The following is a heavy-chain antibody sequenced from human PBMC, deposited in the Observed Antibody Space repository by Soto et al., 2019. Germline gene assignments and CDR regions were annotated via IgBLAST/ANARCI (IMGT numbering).Heavy chain of an antibody. CDR1: GGTFSSYA. Sequence: EASVKVSCKASGGTFSSYAISWVRQAPGQGLEWMGGIIPIFGTANYAQKFQGRVTITADKSTSTAYMELSSLRSEDTAVYYCATIQSIYGSGNYFTPSQFDYWGQGTLVTVSS. J-gene: IGHJ4*02. CDR3: ATIQSIYGSGNYFTPSQFDY. V-gene: IGHV1-69*06. D-gene: IGHD3-10*01. CDR2: IIPIFGTA.